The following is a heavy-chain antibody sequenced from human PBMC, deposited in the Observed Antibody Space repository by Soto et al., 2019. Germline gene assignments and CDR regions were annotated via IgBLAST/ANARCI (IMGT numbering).Heavy chain of an antibody. Sequence: GGSLRLSCAASGFTFSSYGMHWVRQAPGKGLEWVAVISYDGSNKYYAVSVKGRFTISRDNSKNTLYLQMNSLRAEDTAVYYCAKDLGSGDSSGWGNNDAFDIWGQGTMVTVSS. J-gene: IGHJ3*02. V-gene: IGHV3-30*18. D-gene: IGHD6-19*01. CDR1: GFTFSSYG. CDR2: ISYDGSNK. CDR3: AKDLGSGDSSGWGNNDAFDI.